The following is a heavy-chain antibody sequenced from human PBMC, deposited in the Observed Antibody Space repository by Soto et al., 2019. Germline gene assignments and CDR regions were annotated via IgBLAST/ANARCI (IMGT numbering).Heavy chain of an antibody. CDR2: IIPIFGTA. CDR3: ATYPRGRGYYYGMDV. CDR1: GGTFSSYA. V-gene: IGHV1-69*13. D-gene: IGHD1-26*01. J-gene: IGHJ6*02. Sequence: ASVKVSCKASGGTFSSYAISWVRQAPGQGLEWMGGIIPIFGTANYAQKFQGRVTITADESTSTAYMELSSLRSEDTAVYYCATYPRGRGYYYGMDVWGQGTTVTVSS.